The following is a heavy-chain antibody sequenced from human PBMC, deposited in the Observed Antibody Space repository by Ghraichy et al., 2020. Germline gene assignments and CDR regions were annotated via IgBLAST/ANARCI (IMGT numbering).Heavy chain of an antibody. V-gene: IGHV3-30*18. CDR2: ISYDGSNK. Sequence: GESLNISCAASGFTFSSYGMHWVRQAPGKGLEWVAVISYDGSNKYYADSVKGRFTISRDNSKNTLYLQMNSLRAEDTAVYYCAKDEPATVTTFAYWGQGTLVTVSS. D-gene: IGHD4-17*01. J-gene: IGHJ4*02. CDR1: GFTFSSYG. CDR3: AKDEPATVTTFAY.